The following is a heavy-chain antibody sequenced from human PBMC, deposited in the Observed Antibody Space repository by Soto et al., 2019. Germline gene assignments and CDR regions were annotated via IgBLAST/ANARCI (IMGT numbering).Heavy chain of an antibody. Sequence: QVQLVQYGAEVKKPGASVKVSCKASGYTFTSYGISWVRQAPGQGLEWMGWISAYNGNTNYAQKLQGRVTMTTDTSTSTAYRELRSLRSDDTAVYYCARDKAKQQLVRTGLVDWGQGTLVTVSS. CDR3: ARDKAKQQLVRTGLVD. V-gene: IGHV1-18*04. J-gene: IGHJ4*02. D-gene: IGHD6-13*01. CDR2: ISAYNGNT. CDR1: GYTFTSYG.